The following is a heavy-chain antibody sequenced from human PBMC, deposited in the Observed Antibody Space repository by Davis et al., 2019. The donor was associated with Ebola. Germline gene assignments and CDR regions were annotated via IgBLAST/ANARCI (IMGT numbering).Heavy chain of an antibody. CDR2: IRSKANSYAT. Sequence: PGGSLRLSCAASGFTSSGSAMHWVRQASGKGLEWVGRIRSKANSYATAYAASVKGRFTISRDDSKNTAYLQMDSLKTEDTAVYCCTSTAGSVDYWGQGTLVTVSS. V-gene: IGHV3-73*01. J-gene: IGHJ4*02. D-gene: IGHD1-26*01. CDR3: TSTAGSVDY. CDR1: GFTSSGSA.